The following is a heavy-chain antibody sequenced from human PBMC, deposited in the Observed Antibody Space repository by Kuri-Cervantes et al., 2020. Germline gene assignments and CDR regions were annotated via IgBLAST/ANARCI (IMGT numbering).Heavy chain of an antibody. CDR3: ARGWDLPDGMDV. Sequence: GESLKISCAASGFTFSSYAMHWVRQAPGKGLEWVAVISYDGSNKYYADSVKGRFTISRDNSKNTLYLQMNSLRAEDTAVYYCARGWDLPDGMDVWGQGTTVTVSS. J-gene: IGHJ6*02. CDR1: GFTFSSYA. CDR2: ISYDGSNK. V-gene: IGHV3-30-3*01. D-gene: IGHD1-26*01.